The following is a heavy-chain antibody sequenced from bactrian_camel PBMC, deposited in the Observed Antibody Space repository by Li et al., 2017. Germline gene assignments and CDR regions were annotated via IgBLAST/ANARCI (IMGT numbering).Heavy chain of an antibody. CDR3: VRDGGGVAFDS. J-gene: IGHJ4*01. CDR1: GY. CDR2: FALVVQA. D-gene: IGHD7*01. Sequence: HVQLVESGGGSVQAGGSLRLACERSGYGRFHQAPGKECEEVEGFALVVQAHTIVSVKGRFTISRDNAKNTVYLQMNSLKPEDTAVYYCVRDGGGVAFDSWGQGTQVTVS. V-gene: IGHV3S63*01.